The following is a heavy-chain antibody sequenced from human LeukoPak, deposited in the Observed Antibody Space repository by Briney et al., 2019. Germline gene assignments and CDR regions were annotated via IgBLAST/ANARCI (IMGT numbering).Heavy chain of an antibody. J-gene: IGHJ5*02. CDR3: ARVRNYDFWSGYPWREWFDP. CDR2: INHSGST. D-gene: IGHD3-3*01. Sequence: PSETLSLTCTVSGGSISSSTYYWGWIRQPPGKGLEWIGEINHSGSTNYNPSLKSRVTISVDTSKNQFSLKLSSVTAADTAVYYCARVRNYDFWSGYPWREWFDPWGQGTLVTVSS. V-gene: IGHV4-39*07. CDR1: GGSISSSTYY.